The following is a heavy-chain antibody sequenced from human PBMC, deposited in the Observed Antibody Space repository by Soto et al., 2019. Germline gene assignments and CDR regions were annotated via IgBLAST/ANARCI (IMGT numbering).Heavy chain of an antibody. J-gene: IGHJ5*02. CDR1: GTSISSYY. Sequence: SETLSLTCTVSGTSISSYYWSWIRQPPGKGLEWIGYIYYSGSTKHNPSLTSRVTISVDTSKNQFSLQMNSLRTEDTAVYYCARVPLVAGAAAPRGWFDPWGQGTLVTVSS. V-gene: IGHV4-59*12. CDR2: IYYSGST. CDR3: ARVPLVAGAAAPRGWFDP. D-gene: IGHD2-2*01.